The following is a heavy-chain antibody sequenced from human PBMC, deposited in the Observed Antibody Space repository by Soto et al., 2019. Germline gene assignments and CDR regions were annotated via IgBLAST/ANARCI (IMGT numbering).Heavy chain of an antibody. J-gene: IGHJ3*02. Sequence: HWVRQAPGKGLEWVAVISYDGSNKYYADSVKGRFTISRDNSKNTLYLQMNSLRAEDTAVYYCAKLPDPMVRGVINAFDIWGQGTMVTVSS. D-gene: IGHD3-10*01. CDR3: AKLPDPMVRGVINAFDI. CDR2: ISYDGSNK. V-gene: IGHV3-30-3*02.